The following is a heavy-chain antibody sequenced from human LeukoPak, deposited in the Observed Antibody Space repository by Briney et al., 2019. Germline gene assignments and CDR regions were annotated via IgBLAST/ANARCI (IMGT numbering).Heavy chain of an antibody. CDR3: AGGKRFLEWLLSRNNYFDY. D-gene: IGHD3-3*01. V-gene: IGHV1-18*01. CDR2: ISAYNGNT. Sequence: GASVKVSCKASGYTFTSYGISWVRQAPGQGLEWMGWISAYNGNTNYAQKLQGRVTMTTDTSTSTAYMELRSLRSDDTAVYYCAGGKRFLEWLLSRNNYFDYWGQGTLVTVSS. J-gene: IGHJ4*02. CDR1: GYTFTSYG.